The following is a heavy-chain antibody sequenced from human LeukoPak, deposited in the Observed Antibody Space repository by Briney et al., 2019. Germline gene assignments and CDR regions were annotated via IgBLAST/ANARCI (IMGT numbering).Heavy chain of an antibody. CDR2: MNRDGSDK. Sequence: PGGSLRLSCAASGFIFSTSWMSWVRQAPGKGLEWVANMNRDGSDKYYVNSVRSRFTISRDNAKNSLYLQMNSLRVEDTAVYYCARGRPHGNDYWGQGTLVTVSS. J-gene: IGHJ4*02. V-gene: IGHV3-7*01. CDR3: ARGRPHGNDY. D-gene: IGHD4-23*01. CDR1: GFIFSTSW.